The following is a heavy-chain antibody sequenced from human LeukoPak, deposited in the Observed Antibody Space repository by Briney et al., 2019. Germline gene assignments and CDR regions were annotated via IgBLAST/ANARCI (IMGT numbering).Heavy chain of an antibody. Sequence: EASVKVSCKASGYTFTSYYMHWVRQAPGQGLEWMGIINPSGGSTSYAQKFQGRVTMTRDTSTSTVYMELSSLRSEDTAVYYCARDLAHIHLAHIAAAGVPNWFDPWGQGTLVTVSS. CDR1: GYTFTSYY. CDR3: ARDLAHIHLAHIAAAGVPNWFDP. CDR2: INPSGGST. D-gene: IGHD6-13*01. J-gene: IGHJ5*02. V-gene: IGHV1-46*01.